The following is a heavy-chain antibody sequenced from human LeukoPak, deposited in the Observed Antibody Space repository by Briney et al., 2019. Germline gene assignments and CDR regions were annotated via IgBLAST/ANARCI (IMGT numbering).Heavy chain of an antibody. V-gene: IGHV3-64D*09. CDR1: GLTLSTYA. D-gene: IGHD3-10*01. CDR3: MTRDTSGY. CDR2: IATDGGGT. Sequence: GGSLRLSCSGSGLTLSTYAMHWVRQAPGKGLEYVSAIATDGGGTYYADSVKGRFTIPRDKSKNTLYLQMRSLRAEDTAVYYCMTRDTSGYWGQGTLVTVSS. J-gene: IGHJ4*02.